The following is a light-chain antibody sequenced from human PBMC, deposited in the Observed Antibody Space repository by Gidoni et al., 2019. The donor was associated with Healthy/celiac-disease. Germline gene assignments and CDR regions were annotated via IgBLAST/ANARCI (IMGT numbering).Light chain of an antibody. CDR3: QAWDSSTGV. V-gene: IGLV3-1*01. CDR1: KLGDKY. CDR2: QDS. Sequence: SYELTQPPSVSVSPGRTASITCSGDKLGDKYACWYQQKPGQPPVLVIYQDSKRPSGIPERFSGSNSGNTATLTISGTQAMDEADYYCQAWDSSTGVFGGGTKLTVL. J-gene: IGLJ2*01.